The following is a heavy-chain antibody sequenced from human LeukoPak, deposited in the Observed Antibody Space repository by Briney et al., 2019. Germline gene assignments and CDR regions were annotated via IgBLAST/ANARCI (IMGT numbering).Heavy chain of an antibody. CDR3: AKFYDILTSYFDD. Sequence: PGGSLRLSCAASGLTFSSYAMSWVRQSPGKGLEWVSAISGGGGTTYYAYYADSVRGRFAISRDNSKNTLYLQMNSLRAEDTAVYYCAKFYDILTSYFDDWGQGTLVTVSS. V-gene: IGHV3-23*01. CDR2: ISGGGGTTYYA. J-gene: IGHJ4*02. CDR1: GLTFSSYA. D-gene: IGHD3-9*01.